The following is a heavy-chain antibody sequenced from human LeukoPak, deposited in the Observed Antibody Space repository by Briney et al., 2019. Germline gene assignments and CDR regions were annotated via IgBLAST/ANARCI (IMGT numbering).Heavy chain of an antibody. CDR1: GFTFSSYS. Sequence: GGSLRLSCAASGFTFSSYSMNWVRQAPGKGLEWVSYISSSSSTIYYADSVKGLFTISRDNAKNSLYLQMNSLRAEDTAVYYCARDRGDITIFGVVTLDDYYYGMDVWGQGTTVTVSS. CDR3: ARDRGDITIFGVVTLDDYYYGMDV. J-gene: IGHJ6*02. D-gene: IGHD3-3*01. CDR2: ISSSSSTI. V-gene: IGHV3-48*01.